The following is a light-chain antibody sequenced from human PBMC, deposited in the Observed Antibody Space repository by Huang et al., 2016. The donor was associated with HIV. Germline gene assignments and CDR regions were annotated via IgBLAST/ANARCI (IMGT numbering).Light chain of an antibody. V-gene: IGKV3-20*01. J-gene: IGKJ4*01. CDR1: QSVSDTY. Sequence: EIVLTQFPGHLSFSSGESAALSCRASQSVSDTYLAWYQQKPGQAPRLLIYGASRRRTGVPGRFRGSGSVTDLTLTISGLEPEDFAVYYCQQYVNSRLTFGGGTKVEIK. CDR2: GAS. CDR3: QQYVNSRLT.